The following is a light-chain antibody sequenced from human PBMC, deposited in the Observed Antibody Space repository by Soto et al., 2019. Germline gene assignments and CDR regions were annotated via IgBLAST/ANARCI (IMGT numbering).Light chain of an antibody. J-gene: IGKJ3*01. CDR1: QSVSNNY. CDR2: GAS. CDR3: QLYGSSPPFT. V-gene: IGKV3-20*01. Sequence: EIVLTQSPGTLSLSPGERATLACRASQSVSNNYLAWYQQKPGQAPRLLLYGASNRATGIPDRFSGSGSGTDFPLTISRLEPEDFAVYYCQLYGSSPPFTFGPGTTVDIK.